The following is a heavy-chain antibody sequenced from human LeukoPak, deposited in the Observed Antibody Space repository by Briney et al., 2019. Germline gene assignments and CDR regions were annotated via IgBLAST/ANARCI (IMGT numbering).Heavy chain of an antibody. Sequence: PSETLSLTCAVYGGSFSGYYWSWIRQPPGKGLEWIGEINHSGSTNYNPSLKSRVTTSVDTSKNQFSLKLSSVTAADTAVYYCARGRGGSWYRRNWFDPWGQGTLVTVSS. CDR1: GGSFSGYY. CDR2: INHSGST. J-gene: IGHJ5*02. D-gene: IGHD6-13*01. V-gene: IGHV4-34*01. CDR3: ARGRGGSWYRRNWFDP.